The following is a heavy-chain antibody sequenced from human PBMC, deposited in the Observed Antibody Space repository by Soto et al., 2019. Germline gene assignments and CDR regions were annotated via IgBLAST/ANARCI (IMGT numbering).Heavy chain of an antibody. V-gene: IGHV4-34*01. CDR3: ARDKITGLFDY. CDR1: GGSFSGYY. Sequence: QVQLQQWGAGLLKPSETLSLTCAVYGGSFSGYYWTWIRQPPGTGLEWIGEINHSGSTNYNPSLNXGVTISVDTSKHQFSLKLTPVTAAHTAVYYCARDKITGLFDYWGQGTLVTVSS. J-gene: IGHJ4*02. CDR2: INHSGST. D-gene: IGHD2-8*02.